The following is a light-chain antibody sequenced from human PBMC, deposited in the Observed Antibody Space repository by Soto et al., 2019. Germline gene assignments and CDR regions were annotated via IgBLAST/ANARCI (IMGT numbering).Light chain of an antibody. CDR1: SSNIGSDF. V-gene: IGLV1-51*02. J-gene: IGLJ3*02. CDR3: AAWDTSLSGGV. CDR2: ENN. Sequence: QSVLTQPPSVSAAPGQTVTISCSGSSSNIGSDFVSWYQQLPGTAPQLLIYENNKRPSGIPDRFSGSKSATSATLGITGLQTGDEADYYCAAWDTSLSGGVFGGGTQVTVL.